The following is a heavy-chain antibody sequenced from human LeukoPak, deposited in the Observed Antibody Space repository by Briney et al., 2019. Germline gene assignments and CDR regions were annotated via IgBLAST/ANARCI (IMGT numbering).Heavy chain of an antibody. CDR3: ARAGNYYGSGSFYAKIDS. J-gene: IGHJ4*02. CDR2: ISFDGNNK. D-gene: IGHD3-10*01. CDR1: GFTFSSDA. V-gene: IGHV3-30*04. Sequence: GGSLRLSCAASGFTFSSDAMHWVRQDPGKGLEWVALISFDGNNKYYADSVKGRFTISRDNSKNTLYLQMNSLRTDDAAVYYCARAGNYYGSGSFYAKIDSWGQGTLVTVPS.